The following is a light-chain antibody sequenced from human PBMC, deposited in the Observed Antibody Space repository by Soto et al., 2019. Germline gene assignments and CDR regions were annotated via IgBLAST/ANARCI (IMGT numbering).Light chain of an antibody. CDR3: QQYGSSPKT. Sequence: ELVLTQSPGTLSLSPGDRATLSCRASQTISSTYLAWYQQKPGQAPRLLIYAASTRATGIPDRFSGSGSGTDFTLTISRLEPEDFAVYYCQQYGSSPKTFGQGTKVDIK. CDR2: AAS. V-gene: IGKV3-20*01. J-gene: IGKJ1*01. CDR1: QTISSTY.